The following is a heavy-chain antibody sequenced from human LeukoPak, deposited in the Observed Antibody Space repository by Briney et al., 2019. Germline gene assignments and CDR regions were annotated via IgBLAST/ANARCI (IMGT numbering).Heavy chain of an antibody. CDR1: GYIFTNYG. V-gene: IGHV1-18*01. CDR3: ARGESGIQH. CDR2: ISVYNGNT. J-gene: IGHJ1*01. Sequence: ASVKVSGKASGYIFTNYGISWVRQAPGQGLEWMGWISVYNGNTNYAQKLQGRVTMTTDTSASTAYMELRSLRSDDTAVYYCARGESGIQHWGQGTLVTVSS.